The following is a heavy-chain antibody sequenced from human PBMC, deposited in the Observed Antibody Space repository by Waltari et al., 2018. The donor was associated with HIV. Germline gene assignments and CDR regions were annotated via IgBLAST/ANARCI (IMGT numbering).Heavy chain of an antibody. V-gene: IGHV4-38-2*01. J-gene: IGHJ4*02. CDR1: GNSINSDYY. CDR3: GSGSRRGHSHGIDY. D-gene: IGHD5-18*01. Sequence: QVQLHESALAVVVHSGTLSTTCAVPGNSINSDYYWGWIRQTPGKGLEWIGSDSRSGSTYYSPSLKSRVTISLDTSKNQFSLKLNSVAAADSAVYYCGSGSRRGHSHGIDYWGQGTLVTVSS. CDR2: DSRSGST.